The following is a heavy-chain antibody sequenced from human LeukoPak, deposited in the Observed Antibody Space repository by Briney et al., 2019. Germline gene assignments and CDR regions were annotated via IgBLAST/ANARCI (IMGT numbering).Heavy chain of an antibody. Sequence: ASVKVSCNASGYTFTSYDINWVRQATGQGLEWMGWMNPNSGNTGYAQKFQGRVTMTRNTSISTAYMELSSLRSEDTAVYYCARVDPILGYCSGGSCPRGAIDYWGQGTLVTVSS. V-gene: IGHV1-8*01. D-gene: IGHD2-15*01. CDR1: GYTFTSYD. CDR3: ARVDPILGYCSGGSCPRGAIDY. CDR2: MNPNSGNT. J-gene: IGHJ4*02.